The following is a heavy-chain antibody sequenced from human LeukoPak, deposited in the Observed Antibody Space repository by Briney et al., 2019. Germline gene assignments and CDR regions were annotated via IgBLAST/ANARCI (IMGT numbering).Heavy chain of an antibody. CDR1: GGSISSSSYY. D-gene: IGHD5-24*01. V-gene: IGHV4-39*01. CDR2: IYYSGST. Sequence: PSEILSLTCTVSGGSISSSSYYWGWIRQPPGKGLEWIGSIYYSGSTYYNPSLKSRVTISVDTSKNQFSLKLSSVTAADTAVYYCARIVEMATIDAFDIWGQGTMVTVSS. J-gene: IGHJ3*02. CDR3: ARIVEMATIDAFDI.